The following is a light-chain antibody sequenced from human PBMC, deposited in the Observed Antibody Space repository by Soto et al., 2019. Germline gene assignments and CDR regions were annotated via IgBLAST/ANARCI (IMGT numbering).Light chain of an antibody. V-gene: IGKV1-33*01. CDR2: EAS. J-gene: IGKJ5*01. Sequence: DLPMTQSPSSLSASVGDRVTITCQASQDISNYLNWYQQKPGKAPKLLIYEASNLETGVPSRVSGSGSGTDVTFTISSLQPEDIVTYYCQQYDNLITFGQGTRLEIK. CDR3: QQYDNLIT. CDR1: QDISNY.